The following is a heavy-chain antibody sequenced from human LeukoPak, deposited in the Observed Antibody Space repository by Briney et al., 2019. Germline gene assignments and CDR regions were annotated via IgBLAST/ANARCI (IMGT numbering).Heavy chain of an antibody. D-gene: IGHD3-10*01. V-gene: IGHV1-3*01. CDR3: AITSSALMVRGVKDNWFDP. Sequence: ASVKVSCKASGYTFTSYAMRWVRQAPGQRLEWMGCINAGNSKTKDSQKFQGRVTITRDTSASTAYMELSSLRSEDTAVYYCAITSSALMVRGVKDNWFDPWGQGTLVTVSS. J-gene: IGHJ5*02. CDR2: INAGNSKT. CDR1: GYTFTSYA.